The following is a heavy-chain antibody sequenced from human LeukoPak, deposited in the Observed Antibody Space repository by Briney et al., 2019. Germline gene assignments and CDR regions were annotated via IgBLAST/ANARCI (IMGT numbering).Heavy chain of an antibody. CDR3: ARGGQGYDLNWFDP. D-gene: IGHD3-3*01. CDR1: GFTFSSYA. J-gene: IGHJ5*02. Sequence: SGGSLRLSCAASGFTFSSYAMNWVRQAPGKGLEWVSSIRSSGGSTCYADSVRGRFTISRDNSKNTLYLQMNSLRAEDTAVYYCARGGQGYDLNWFDPWGQGTLVTVSS. CDR2: IRSSGGST. V-gene: IGHV3-23*01.